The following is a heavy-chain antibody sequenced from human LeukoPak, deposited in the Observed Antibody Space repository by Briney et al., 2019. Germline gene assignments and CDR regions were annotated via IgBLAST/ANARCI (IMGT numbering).Heavy chain of an antibody. J-gene: IGHJ5*02. CDR1: GYTFTSYY. V-gene: IGHV1-18*04. D-gene: IGHD6-19*01. CDR2: ISAYNGNT. CDR3: ARDTGLSGWYGVNPTDNWFDP. Sequence: ASVKVSCKASGYTFTSYYMHWVRQAPGQGLEWMGWISAYNGNTNYAQKLQGRVTMTTDTSTSTAYMELRSLRSDDTAVYYCARDTGLSGWYGVNPTDNWFDPWGQGTLVTVSS.